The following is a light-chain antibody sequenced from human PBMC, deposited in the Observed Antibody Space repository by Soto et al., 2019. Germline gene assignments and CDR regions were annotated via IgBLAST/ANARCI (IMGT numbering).Light chain of an antibody. J-gene: IGKJ4*01. Sequence: DIQMTQSPSTLSASVGDRVTITCRASQNINTGLAWYQQKPGKAPYLLIYKASNLQSGVPSRFSGSASGTEFTLTISSLQPDDIATYYCQQYETYPLTYGGGTKVEI. CDR1: QNINTG. V-gene: IGKV1-5*03. CDR3: QQYETYPLT. CDR2: KAS.